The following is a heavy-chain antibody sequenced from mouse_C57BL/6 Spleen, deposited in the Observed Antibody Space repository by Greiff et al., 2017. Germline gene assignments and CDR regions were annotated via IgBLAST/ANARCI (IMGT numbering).Heavy chain of an antibody. D-gene: IGHD2-12*01. V-gene: IGHV1-59*01. CDR2: IDPSDSYT. Sequence: QVQLQQPGAELVRPGTSVKLSCKASGYTFTSYWMHWVKQRPGQGLEWIGVIDPSDSYTNYNQKFKGKATLTVDTSSSTAYMQLSSLTSEDSAVYYCARYTLPDYWGQGTTLTVSS. J-gene: IGHJ2*01. CDR3: ARYTLPDY. CDR1: GYTFTSYW.